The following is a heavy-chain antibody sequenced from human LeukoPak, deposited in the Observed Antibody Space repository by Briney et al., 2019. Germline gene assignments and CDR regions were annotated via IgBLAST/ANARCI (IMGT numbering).Heavy chain of an antibody. CDR3: ARPQLEHYYFDY. Sequence: SETLSLTCTVSGGSISTYYWSWIRQPAGKGLEWIGLIYASGSTNYNPSLKSRVTISVDTSKNQFSLNLTSVTAADTAVYFCARPQLEHYYFDYWGQGTLVTVSS. CDR2: IYASGST. D-gene: IGHD1-1*01. CDR1: GGSISTYY. V-gene: IGHV4-4*07. J-gene: IGHJ4*02.